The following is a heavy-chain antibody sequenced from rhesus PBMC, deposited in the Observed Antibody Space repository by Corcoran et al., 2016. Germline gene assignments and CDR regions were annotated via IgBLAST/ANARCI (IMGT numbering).Heavy chain of an antibody. J-gene: IGHJ5-1*01. V-gene: IGHV4-147*01. CDR2: IYGSGGST. CDR1: GGSLSSNY. Sequence: QVQLQESGPGLVKPSETLSLTCAVSGGSLSSNYWNWIRQPPGKGLEWIGRIYGSGGSTSDNPSRTRRVTISTDTSKNQFALKLGSVTAADTAVYYCARVYFDSGYYTGVRFDVWGPGVLVTVAS. D-gene: IGHD3-28*01. CDR3: ARVYFDSGYYTGVRFDV.